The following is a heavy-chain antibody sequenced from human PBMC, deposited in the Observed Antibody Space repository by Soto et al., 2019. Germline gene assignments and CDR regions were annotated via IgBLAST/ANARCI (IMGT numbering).Heavy chain of an antibody. D-gene: IGHD2-8*01. CDR3: AKDPADIGLMVYAYFDY. CDR2: ISYDGSNK. Sequence: GGSLRLSCAASGFTFSSYGMHWVRQAPGKGLEWVAVISYDGSNKYYADSVKGRFTISRDNSKNTLYLQMNSLRAEDTAVYYCAKDPADIGLMVYAYFDYWGQGTLVTVSS. J-gene: IGHJ4*02. V-gene: IGHV3-30*18. CDR1: GFTFSSYG.